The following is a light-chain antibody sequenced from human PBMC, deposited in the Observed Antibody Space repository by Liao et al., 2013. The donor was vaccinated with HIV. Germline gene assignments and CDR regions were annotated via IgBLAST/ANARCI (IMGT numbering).Light chain of an antibody. CDR1: NIGGKS. Sequence: SSVLTQPPSVSVAPGETATITCGGSNIGGKSVQWYQQKPGQAPVLVIYQDSKRPSGIPERFSGSNSGNTATLTISGTQAMDEADYYCQAWDTSTVVFGGGTKLTVL. CDR2: QDS. V-gene: IGLV3-21*01. J-gene: IGLJ2*01. CDR3: QAWDTSTVV.